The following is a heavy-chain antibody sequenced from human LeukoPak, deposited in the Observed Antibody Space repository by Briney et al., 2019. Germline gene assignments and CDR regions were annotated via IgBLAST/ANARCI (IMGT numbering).Heavy chain of an antibody. V-gene: IGHV3-66*01. CDR3: ARATPLGRSSWGDAFDI. J-gene: IGHJ3*02. D-gene: IGHD7-27*01. Sequence: SGGSLRLSCAASGFTVSSNYMSWVRQAPGKGLEWVSVIYSGGSSYYADSVKGRFTISRDNSTNTLYLQMNSLRAEDTAVYYCARATPLGRSSWGDAFDIWGQGTMVTVSS. CDR2: IYSGGSS. CDR1: GFTVSSNY.